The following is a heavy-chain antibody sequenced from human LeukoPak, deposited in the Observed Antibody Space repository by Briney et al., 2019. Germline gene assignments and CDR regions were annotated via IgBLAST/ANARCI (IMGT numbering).Heavy chain of an antibody. J-gene: IGHJ4*02. V-gene: IGHV4-61*02. CDR1: GGSISSGSYY. CDR2: IYTSGST. Sequence: PSETLSLTCTVSGGSISSGSYYWSWIRQPAGKGLEWIGRIYTSGSTNYNPSLKSRVTISVDTSKNQFSLKLSSVTAADTAVYYCAVHRGLYFDYWGQGTLVTVSS. CDR3: AVHRGLYFDY.